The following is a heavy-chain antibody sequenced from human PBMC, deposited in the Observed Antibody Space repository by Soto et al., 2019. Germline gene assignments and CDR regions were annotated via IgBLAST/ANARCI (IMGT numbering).Heavy chain of an antibody. D-gene: IGHD6-19*01. CDR1: GYTLTELS. J-gene: IGHJ4*02. V-gene: IGHV1-24*01. CDR2: FDPEDGET. CDR3: ATDPGIAVAGTDY. Sequence: ASVKVSCKVSGYTLTELSMHWVRQAPGKGLEWMGGFDPEDGETIYAQKFQGRVTMTENTSTDTAYMELSSLRSEDTAVYYYATDPGIAVAGTDYWGQGTLVTVSS.